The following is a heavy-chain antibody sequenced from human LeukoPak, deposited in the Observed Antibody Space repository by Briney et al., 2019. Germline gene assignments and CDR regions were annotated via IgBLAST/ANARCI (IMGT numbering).Heavy chain of an antibody. CDR1: GGSFSGYY. CDR3: ANHLACGSMSCPPFDN. V-gene: IGHV4-34*01. D-gene: IGHD2-2*01. CDR2: INHSGST. J-gene: IGHJ4*02. Sequence: TETLSLTCAVYGGSFSGYYWSWIRQPPGKGLEWIGEINHSGSTNYNPSLKSRVTISVDTSKNQFSLKLSSVTAADTAVYYCANHLACGSMSCPPFDNWGQGTLVTVSS.